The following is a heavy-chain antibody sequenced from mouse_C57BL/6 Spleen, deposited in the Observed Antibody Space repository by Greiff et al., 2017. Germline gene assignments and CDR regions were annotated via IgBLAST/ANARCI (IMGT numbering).Heavy chain of an antibody. D-gene: IGHD2-5*01. V-gene: IGHV1-26*01. CDR1: GYTFTDYY. J-gene: IGHJ1*03. CDR2: INPNNGGT. CDR3: ARGRNSKYFSRYFDV. Sequence: EVQLQQSGPELVKPGASVKISCKASGYTFTDYYMNWVKQSHGKSLEWIGDINPNNGGTSYNQTFKGKATLTVAKSSSTAYMELRSLTSEGAAVYYCARGRNSKYFSRYFDVWGTGTTVTVSS.